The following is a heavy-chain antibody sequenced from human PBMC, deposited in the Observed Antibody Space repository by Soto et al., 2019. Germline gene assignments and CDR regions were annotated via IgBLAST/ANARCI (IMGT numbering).Heavy chain of an antibody. CDR2: ISGYNGNT. J-gene: IGHJ4*02. D-gene: IGHD5-12*01. Sequence: ASVKVSCKASGYTFTSYGISWVRQAPGQGLEWMGWISGYNGNTNYAQKLQGRVTMTTDTSTSTAYMELRSLRSDDTAVYYCARTSQYSGYEEFDYWGQGTLVTVSS. V-gene: IGHV1-18*01. CDR3: ARTSQYSGYEEFDY. CDR1: GYTFTSYG.